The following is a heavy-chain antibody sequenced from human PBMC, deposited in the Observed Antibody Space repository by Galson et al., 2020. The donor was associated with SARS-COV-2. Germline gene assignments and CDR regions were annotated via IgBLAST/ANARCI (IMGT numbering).Heavy chain of an antibody. Sequence: GGSLRLSCAASGFTFNDYWMSWVRQPPGEGLEWVADIRQDGSRKYYVDSVKGRFTISRDNAKNSLYLQMDSLRVEDTAVYYCARDDSKVTTGFDYWGQGILVTVAP. D-gene: IGHD4-4*01. V-gene: IGHV3-7*01. CDR2: IRQDGSRK. CDR3: ARDDSKVTTGFDY. J-gene: IGHJ4*02. CDR1: GFTFNDYW.